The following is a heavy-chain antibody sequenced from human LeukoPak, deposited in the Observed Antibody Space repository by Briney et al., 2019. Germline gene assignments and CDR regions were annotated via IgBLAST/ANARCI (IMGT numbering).Heavy chain of an antibody. CDR2: IYYSGST. CDR3: ARPTPATSDAFDI. J-gene: IGHJ3*02. V-gene: IGHV4-39*07. CDR1: GGSVSSSGYY. Sequence: PSETLSLTCTVSGGSVSSSGYYWGWIRQPPGKGLEWIGSIYYSGSTYYNPSLKSRVTISVDTSKNQFSLKLSSVTAADTAVYYCARPTPATSDAFDIWGQGTMVTVSS.